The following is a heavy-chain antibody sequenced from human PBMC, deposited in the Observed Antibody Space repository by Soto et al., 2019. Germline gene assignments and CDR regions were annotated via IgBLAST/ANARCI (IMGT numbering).Heavy chain of an antibody. D-gene: IGHD4-17*01. Sequence: VQLVQSGAEVKKPGSSVKVSCKASGGTFSSYAISWVRQAPGQGLEWMGGIIPIFGTANYAQKFQGRVTITADKSTSTAYMELSSLRSEDTAVYYCAREKIRPSNYGDYYYYGMDVWGQGTTVTVSS. CDR1: GGTFSSYA. V-gene: IGHV1-69*06. J-gene: IGHJ6*02. CDR3: AREKIRPSNYGDYYYYGMDV. CDR2: IIPIFGTA.